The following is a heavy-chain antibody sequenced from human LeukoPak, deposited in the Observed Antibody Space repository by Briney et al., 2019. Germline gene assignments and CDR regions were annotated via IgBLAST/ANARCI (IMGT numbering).Heavy chain of an antibody. CDR2: INWNSNSI. Sequence: PGRSLRLSCAASGFRFDDYAMHWVRQAPGKGLEWVAGINWNSNSIVYADSVKGRFTISRDNTKKSLYLQKISLRATDTAIYYCTKRVKSGGPRPFDHWGQGTLVTVSS. CDR3: TKRVKSGGPRPFDH. D-gene: IGHD2-15*01. J-gene: IGHJ4*02. CDR1: GFRFDDYA. V-gene: IGHV3-9*01.